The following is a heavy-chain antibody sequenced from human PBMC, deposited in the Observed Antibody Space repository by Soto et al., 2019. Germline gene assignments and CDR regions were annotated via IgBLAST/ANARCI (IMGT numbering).Heavy chain of an antibody. CDR2: ISAYNGNT. D-gene: IGHD3-22*01. CDR1: GYTFTSYG. V-gene: IGHV1-18*01. CDR3: ATDYYDSSGYYYVSDYYYYGMDV. Sequence: GASVKVSCKASGYTFTSYGISWVRQAPGQGLEWMGWISAYNGNTNYAQKLQGRVTMTTDTSTSTAYMELRSLRSDDTAVYYCATDYYDSSGYYYVSDYYYYGMDVWGQGTTVTVSS. J-gene: IGHJ6*02.